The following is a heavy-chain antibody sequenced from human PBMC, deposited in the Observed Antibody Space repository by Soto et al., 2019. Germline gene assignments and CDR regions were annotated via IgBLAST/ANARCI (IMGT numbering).Heavy chain of an antibody. CDR3: AREVVVAATGWFDP. V-gene: IGHV1-69*13. D-gene: IGHD2-15*01. CDR1: GYSFTSHY. J-gene: IGHJ5*02. Sequence: SVKVSCKASGYSFTSHYMHWVRQAPGQGLEWMGGIIPIFGTVNYAQKFQGRVTITEDESTSTAYMELSSLRSEDTAVYYCAREVVVAATGWFDPWGQGTLVTVSS. CDR2: IIPIFGTV.